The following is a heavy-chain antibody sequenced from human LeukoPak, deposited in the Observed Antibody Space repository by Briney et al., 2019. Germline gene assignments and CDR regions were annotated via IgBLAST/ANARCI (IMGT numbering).Heavy chain of an antibody. V-gene: IGHV4-30-2*01. CDR3: ARGAHSSGWYGWFDP. CDR2: IYHSGST. CDR1: GGSISSGGYY. Sequence: SQTLSLTCTVSGGSISSGGYYWSWIRQPPGKGLEWIGYIYHSGSTYYNPSLKSRVTISVDTSKNQFSLKLSSVTAADTAVYYCARGAHSSGWYGWFDPWGQGTLVTVSS. D-gene: IGHD6-19*01. J-gene: IGHJ5*02.